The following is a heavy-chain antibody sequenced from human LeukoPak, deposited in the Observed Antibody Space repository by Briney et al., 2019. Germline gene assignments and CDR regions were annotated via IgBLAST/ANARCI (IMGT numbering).Heavy chain of an antibody. Sequence: GGSLRLSCAASGFTFSDYSMNWVRQAPGKGLEWISFISSGGGATYYADSVKGRFTISRVNAKNSLYLQMNGLRDEDTADYYCARVGSAGSSGGDYWGQGTLVTVSS. CDR2: ISSGGGAT. CDR1: GFTFSDYS. CDR3: ARVGSAGSSGGDY. J-gene: IGHJ4*02. D-gene: IGHD2-15*01. V-gene: IGHV3-48*02.